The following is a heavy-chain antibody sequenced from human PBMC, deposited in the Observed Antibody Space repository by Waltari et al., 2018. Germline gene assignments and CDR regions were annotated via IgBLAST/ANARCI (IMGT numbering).Heavy chain of an antibody. CDR1: GGSISSYY. Sequence: QVQLQESGPGLVKPSETLSLTCTVSGGSISSYYWSWIRQPPGKGLEWIGYIYYSGSTHDNPSLKSRVTISVDTSKNQFSLKLSSVTAADTAVYYCARGGYYYYGMDVWGQGTTVTVSS. CDR2: IYYSGST. CDR3: ARGGYYYYGMDV. J-gene: IGHJ6*02. V-gene: IGHV4-59*01.